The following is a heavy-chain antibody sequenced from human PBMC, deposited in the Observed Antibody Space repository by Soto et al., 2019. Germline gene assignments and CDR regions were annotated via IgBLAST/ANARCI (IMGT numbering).Heavy chain of an antibody. J-gene: IGHJ5*02. D-gene: IGHD6-13*01. CDR2: IIPILGIA. Sequence: QVQLVQSGAEVKKPGSSVKVSCKASAGTFSSYTISWVRQAPGQGLEWMGRIIPILGIADYAQKFQGRVRITADKPTSTAYMELSSLGSEDTAVYYGAISNTVAAAVGGGWFDPWGQGTLVTVSS. CDR1: AGTFSSYT. CDR3: AISNTVAAAVGGGWFDP. V-gene: IGHV1-69*02.